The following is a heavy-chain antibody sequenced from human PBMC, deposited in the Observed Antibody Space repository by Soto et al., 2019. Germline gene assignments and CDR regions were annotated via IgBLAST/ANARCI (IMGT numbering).Heavy chain of an antibody. Sequence: GGSLRLSCAASGFTFSSYSMNWVRQAPGKGLEWVSSISSSSSYIYYADSVKGRFTISRDNAKNSLYLKMNSLRAEDTAVYYCASLLVFNLAGSRFDPWGQGTLVTVSS. CDR2: ISSSSSYI. CDR3: ASLLVFNLAGSRFDP. J-gene: IGHJ5*02. CDR1: GFTFSSYS. V-gene: IGHV3-21*01. D-gene: IGHD6-6*01.